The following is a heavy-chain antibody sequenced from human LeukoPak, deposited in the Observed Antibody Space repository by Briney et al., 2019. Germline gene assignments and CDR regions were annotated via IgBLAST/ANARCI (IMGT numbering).Heavy chain of an antibody. V-gene: IGHV1-46*01. CDR2: INPSGGST. Sequence: PQASVKVSCKASGYTFTSYYMHWVRQAPGQGLEWMGIINPSGGSTSYAQKFQGRVTMTRGMSTSTVYMELSSLRSEDTAVYYCARVTAAAGGGDNFDYWGQGTLVTVSS. D-gene: IGHD6-13*01. CDR3: ARVTAAAGGGDNFDY. J-gene: IGHJ4*02. CDR1: GYTFTSYY.